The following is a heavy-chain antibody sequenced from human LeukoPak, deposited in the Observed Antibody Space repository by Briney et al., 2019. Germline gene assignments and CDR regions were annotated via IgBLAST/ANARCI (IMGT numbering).Heavy chain of an antibody. V-gene: IGHV4-30-4*08. D-gene: IGHD2-2*01. CDR3: ARANSTYCSSTSCLPDALDI. J-gene: IGHJ3*02. CDR1: GGSISSGDYY. Sequence: PSQTLSLTCTVSGGSISSGDYYWSWIRQPPGKGLEWIGYIYYSGSTYYNPSLKSRVTISVDTSKNQFSLKLSSVTAADTAVYYCARANSTYCSSTSCLPDALDIWGQGTMVTVSS. CDR2: IYYSGST.